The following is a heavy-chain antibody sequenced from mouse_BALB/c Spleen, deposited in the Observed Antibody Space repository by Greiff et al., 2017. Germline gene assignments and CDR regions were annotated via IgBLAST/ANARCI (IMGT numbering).Heavy chain of an antibody. J-gene: IGHJ3*01. CDR3: ARESWFAY. V-gene: IGHV1S137*01. CDR1: GYTFTDYA. Sequence: QVQLKESGAELVRPGVSVKISCKGSGYTFTDYAMHWVKQSHAKSLEWIGVISTYYGDASYNQKFKGKATMTVDKSSSTAYMELARLTSEDSAIYYCARESWFAYWGQGTLVTVSA. CDR2: ISTYYGDA.